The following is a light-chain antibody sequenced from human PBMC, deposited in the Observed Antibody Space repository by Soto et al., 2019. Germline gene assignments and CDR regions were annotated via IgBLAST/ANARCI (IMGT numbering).Light chain of an antibody. CDR1: QSIASY. J-gene: IGKJ2*01. CDR2: GAS. CDR3: QQSYNKPYT. Sequence: DIQMTQSTSSLSTSVGDRVTITCRASQSIASYLNWYQQKPGKAPNLLIYGASSLQSGVPSRFSGSGSGTDFTLTINSLQPEDFATYYCQQSYNKPYTFGQGTKVDI. V-gene: IGKV1-39*01.